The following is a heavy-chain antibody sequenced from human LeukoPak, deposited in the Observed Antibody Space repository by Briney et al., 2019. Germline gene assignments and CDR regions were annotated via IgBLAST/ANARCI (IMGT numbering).Heavy chain of an antibody. J-gene: IGHJ4*02. CDR3: ARVGDDYGGNSDDY. D-gene: IGHD4-23*01. V-gene: IGHV4-31*03. CDR1: GGSISSGGYS. CDR2: IYYSGST. Sequence: SETLSLTCTVSGGSISSGGYSWSWIRQHPGKGLEWIGYIYYSGSTYYNPSLKSRVTISVDTSKNQFSLKLSSVTAADTAVYYCARVGDDYGGNSDDYWGQGTLVTVSS.